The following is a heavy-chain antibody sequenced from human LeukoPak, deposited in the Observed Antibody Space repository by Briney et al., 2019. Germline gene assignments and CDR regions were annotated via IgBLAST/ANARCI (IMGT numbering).Heavy chain of an antibody. J-gene: IGHJ3*02. Sequence: GGSLRLSCAASGFTFSSYSMNWVRQAPGKGLEWVSSISSSSSYIYYADSVKGRFTISRDNAKNSLYLQMNSLRAEDTAVYYCARAIVGATFTAFDIWGQGTMVTVSS. CDR1: GFTFSSYS. CDR2: ISSSSSYI. D-gene: IGHD1-26*01. CDR3: ARAIVGATFTAFDI. V-gene: IGHV3-21*01.